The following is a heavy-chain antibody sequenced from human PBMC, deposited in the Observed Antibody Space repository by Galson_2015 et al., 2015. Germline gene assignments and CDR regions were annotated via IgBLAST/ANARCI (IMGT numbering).Heavy chain of an antibody. CDR2: INPNSGGT. CDR3: ARDYDYIWGSYLPGDY. D-gene: IGHD3-16*02. Sequence: SVKVSCKASGYTFTGYYMHWVRQAPGQGLEWMGRINPNSGGTNYAQKFQGRVTMTRDTSISTAYMELSRLRSDDTAVYYCARDYDYIWGSYLPGDYWGQGTLVTVSS. J-gene: IGHJ4*02. CDR1: GYTFTGYY. V-gene: IGHV1-2*06.